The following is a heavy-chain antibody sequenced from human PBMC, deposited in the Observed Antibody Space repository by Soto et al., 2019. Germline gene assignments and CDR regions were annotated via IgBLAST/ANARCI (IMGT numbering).Heavy chain of an antibody. D-gene: IGHD3-9*01. V-gene: IGHV3-23*01. CDR1: GFTFSSYA. CDR3: AKDQSPYYDILTGYFFDY. Sequence: PGGSLRLSCAASGFTFSSYAMSWVRQAPGKGLEWVSAISGSGGSTYYADSVKGRFTISRDNSKNTLYLQMNSLRAEDTAVYYCAKDQSPYYDILTGYFFDYWGQGTLVTVSS. J-gene: IGHJ4*02. CDR2: ISGSGGST.